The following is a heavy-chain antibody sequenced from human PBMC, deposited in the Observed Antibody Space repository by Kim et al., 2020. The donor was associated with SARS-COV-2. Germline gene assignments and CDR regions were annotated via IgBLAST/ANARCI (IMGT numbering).Heavy chain of an antibody. CDR2: INAGNGNT. CDR3: AIGYSGLYGMDV. Sequence: ASVKVSCKASGYTFTSYAMHWVRQAPGQRLEWMGWINAGNGNTKYSQKFQGRVTITRDTSASTAYMELSSLRSEDTAVYYCAIGYSGLYGMDVWGQGTTVTVSS. D-gene: IGHD5-12*01. J-gene: IGHJ6*02. CDR1: GYTFTSYA. V-gene: IGHV1-3*01.